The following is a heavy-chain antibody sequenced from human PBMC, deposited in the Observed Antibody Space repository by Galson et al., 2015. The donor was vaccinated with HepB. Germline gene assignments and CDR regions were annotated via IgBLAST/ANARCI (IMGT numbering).Heavy chain of an antibody. J-gene: IGHJ3*02. CDR3: ARDSGSYPLGAFDI. V-gene: IGHV3-33*01. CDR2: IWYDGSNK. D-gene: IGHD1-26*01. CDR1: GFTFSSYG. Sequence: SLRLSCAASGFTFSSYGMHWVRQAPGKGLEWVAVIWYDGSNKYYAGSVKGRFTISRDNSKNTLYLQMNSLRAEDTAVYYCARDSGSYPLGAFDIWGQGTMVTVSS.